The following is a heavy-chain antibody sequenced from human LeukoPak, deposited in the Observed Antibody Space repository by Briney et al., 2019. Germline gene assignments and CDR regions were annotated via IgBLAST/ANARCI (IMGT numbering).Heavy chain of an antibody. D-gene: IGHD3-3*01. V-gene: IGHV4-34*01. CDR1: VGSFSGYY. Sequence: SETLSHTCVLYVGSFSGYYLSWVRPPPGKGLEWIWEINHSGSTNYDPSLKSRLTISVVTSNNQFSLKLSSVTAADTAVYYCASGRGIFGVVHFDYWGQGTLVTVSS. CDR2: INHSGST. J-gene: IGHJ4*02. CDR3: ASGRGIFGVVHFDY.